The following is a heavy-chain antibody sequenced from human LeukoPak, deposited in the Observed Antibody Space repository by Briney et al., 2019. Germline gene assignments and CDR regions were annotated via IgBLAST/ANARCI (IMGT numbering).Heavy chain of an antibody. V-gene: IGHV4-59*08. CDR1: VGPLSRYY. CDR2: IYYSGST. J-gene: IGHJ4*02. Sequence: PSETLSLTCTVSVGPLSRYYGRWIRQPPRKGLEGVGYIYYSGSTNYNPSLKSRDTISVDTPKNHFSLKVSSVTAADTAVYYCARHGASYPYSYWGQGTLVTVSS. CDR3: ARHGASYPYSY. D-gene: IGHD1-26*01.